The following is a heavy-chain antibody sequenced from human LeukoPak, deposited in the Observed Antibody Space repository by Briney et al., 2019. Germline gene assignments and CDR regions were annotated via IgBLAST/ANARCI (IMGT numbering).Heavy chain of an antibody. CDR1: GFTFSTYG. CDR2: IRYDGSNK. V-gene: IGHV3-30*02. CDR3: AKENPDELYNWNHLDY. J-gene: IGHJ4*02. Sequence: QSGGSLRLSCAASGFTFSTYGMHWVRQAPGKGLEWVAFIRYDGSNKYYADSVKGRFTISRDNSKNTLYLQMNSLRAEDTAVYYCAKENPDELYNWNHLDYWGQGTLVTVSS. D-gene: IGHD1-20*01.